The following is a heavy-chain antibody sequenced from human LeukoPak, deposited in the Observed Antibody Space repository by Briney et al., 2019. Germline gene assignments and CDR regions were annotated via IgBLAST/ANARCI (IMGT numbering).Heavy chain of an antibody. V-gene: IGHV1-18*04. CDR2: ISAYNGNT. D-gene: IGHD3-9*01. CDR1: GYTFTGYY. CDR3: ARDLKRYYDILTGYCFDY. Sequence: GASVKVSCKASGYTFTGYYMHWVRQAPGQGLEWMGWISAYNGNTNYAQKLQGRVTMTTGTSTSTAYMELRSLRSDDTAVYYCARDLKRYYDILTGYCFDYWGQGTLVTVSS. J-gene: IGHJ4*02.